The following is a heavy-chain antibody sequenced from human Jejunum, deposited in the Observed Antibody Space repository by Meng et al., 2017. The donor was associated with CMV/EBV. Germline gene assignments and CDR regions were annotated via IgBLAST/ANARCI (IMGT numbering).Heavy chain of an antibody. J-gene: IGHJ4*02. CDR2: IKEDGSEE. V-gene: IGHV3-7*01. CDR1: GFTFSMYW. D-gene: IGHD3-3*01. Sequence: CAASGFTFSMYWMTWIRQAPGKGLEWVANIKEDGSEENFVDSVKGRFTSSRDNAKNSLYLQMNSLRAEDTAVYYCARGDYDFWGGYWGQGALVTVSS. CDR3: ARGDYDFWGGY.